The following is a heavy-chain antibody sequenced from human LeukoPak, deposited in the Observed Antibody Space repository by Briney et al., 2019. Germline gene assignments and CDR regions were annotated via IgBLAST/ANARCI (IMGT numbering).Heavy chain of an antibody. V-gene: IGHV3-53*01. Sequence: GGSLRLSCAASGFTVSSNYMSWVRQAPGKGLEWVSVIYSGGSTYYADSVKGRFTTSRDNSKNTLYLQMNSLRAEDTALYYCASRDGYNYVRDYWGQGTLVTVSS. CDR2: IYSGGST. CDR3: ASRDGYNYVRDY. CDR1: GFTVSSNY. D-gene: IGHD5-24*01. J-gene: IGHJ4*02.